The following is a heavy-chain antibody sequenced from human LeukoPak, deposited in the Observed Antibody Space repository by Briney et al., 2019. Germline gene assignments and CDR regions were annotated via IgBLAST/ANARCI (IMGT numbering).Heavy chain of an antibody. D-gene: IGHD2-2*01. V-gene: IGHV4-30-4*08. CDR2: IYYSGST. CDR1: GGSVSSGDYY. CDR3: ARYCSSTSCYLFDY. J-gene: IGHJ4*02. Sequence: SETLSLTCTVPGGSVSSGDYYWSWIRQPPGKGLEWIGYIYYSGSTYYNPSLKSRVTISVDTSKNQFSLKLSSVTAADTAVYYCARYCSSTSCYLFDYWGQGTLVTVSS.